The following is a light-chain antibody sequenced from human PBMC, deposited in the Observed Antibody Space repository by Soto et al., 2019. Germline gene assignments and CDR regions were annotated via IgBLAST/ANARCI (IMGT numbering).Light chain of an antibody. CDR1: SSDVGSYNR. J-gene: IGLJ2*01. V-gene: IGLV2-18*02. CDR3: SSYPTSSILV. Sequence: QSALTQPPSVSGSPGQSVTISCTGTSSDVGSYNRVSWYQQPPGTAPKLMIYEVSNRPSGVPDRFSGSKSGNTASLTISGLQGGEGADYSGSSYPTSSILVFGGGTNLPVL. CDR2: EVS.